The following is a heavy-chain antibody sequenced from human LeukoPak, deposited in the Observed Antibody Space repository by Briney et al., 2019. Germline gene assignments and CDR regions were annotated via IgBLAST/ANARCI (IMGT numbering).Heavy chain of an antibody. Sequence: GGSLRLSCAASGFTFSSYGMHWVRQAPGKGLEWVAVISYDGSNKYYADSVKGRFTISRDNSKNTLYLQMNSLRAEDTAVYYCAKDSVVRGVIGWFDPWGQGTLVTVSS. V-gene: IGHV3-30*18. CDR1: GFTFSSYG. CDR2: ISYDGSNK. D-gene: IGHD3-10*01. CDR3: AKDSVVRGVIGWFDP. J-gene: IGHJ5*02.